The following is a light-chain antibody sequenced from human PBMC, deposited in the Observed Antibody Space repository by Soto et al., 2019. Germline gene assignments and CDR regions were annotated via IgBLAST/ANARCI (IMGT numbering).Light chain of an antibody. CDR3: QQYAGSPWT. Sequence: EIVMTQSPATLSVSPGERATLCCRASQSFSSRYLAWYQQKPGQAPRLFMYGASTRATGIPDRFSGSGSGTDFTLTISRLEPEDFAVYYCQQYAGSPWTFGQGTKVDIK. CDR2: GAS. CDR1: QSFSSRY. V-gene: IGKV3-20*01. J-gene: IGKJ1*01.